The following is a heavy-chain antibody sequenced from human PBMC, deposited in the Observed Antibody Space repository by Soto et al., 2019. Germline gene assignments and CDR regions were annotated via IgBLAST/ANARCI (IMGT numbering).Heavy chain of an antibody. Sequence: PSETLSLTCAVYGGSFSGYYWTWIRQPPGTGLEWIGEINHSGSTNYNPSLKSRVTISVDTSKNQFSLKLTSVTAADTAVYYCVRSRGQILRYFDWLDPWGQGTLVTVSS. V-gene: IGHV4-34*01. CDR2: INHSGST. CDR1: GGSFSGYY. D-gene: IGHD3-9*01. J-gene: IGHJ5*02. CDR3: VRSRGQILRYFDWLDP.